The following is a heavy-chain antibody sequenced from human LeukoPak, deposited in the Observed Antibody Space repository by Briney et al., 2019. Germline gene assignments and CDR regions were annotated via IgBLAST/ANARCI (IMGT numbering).Heavy chain of an antibody. V-gene: IGHV4-59*01. Sequence: SETLSLTCTVSGGSISSYYWSWIRKPPGKGLEWIGYIYYSGSTNYNPSLKSRVTISVDTSKNQFSLKLSSVTAADTAVYYCARRWLQLGDYFDYWGQGTLVTVSS. CDR3: ARRWLQLGDYFDY. CDR2: IYYSGST. CDR1: GGSISSYY. D-gene: IGHD5-24*01. J-gene: IGHJ4*02.